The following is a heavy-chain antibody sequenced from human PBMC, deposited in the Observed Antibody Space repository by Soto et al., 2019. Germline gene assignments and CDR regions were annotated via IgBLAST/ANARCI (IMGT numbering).Heavy chain of an antibody. V-gene: IGHV4-39*01. D-gene: IGHD5-12*01. Sequence: SETLSLTCTVSGGSISSSSYYWGWIRQPPGKGLEWIGSIYYSGSTYYNPSLKSRVTISVDTSKNQFSLKLSSVTAADTAVHYCARPGIVATISYFDYWGQGTLVTVSS. CDR1: GGSISSSSYY. CDR2: IYYSGST. CDR3: ARPGIVATISYFDY. J-gene: IGHJ4*02.